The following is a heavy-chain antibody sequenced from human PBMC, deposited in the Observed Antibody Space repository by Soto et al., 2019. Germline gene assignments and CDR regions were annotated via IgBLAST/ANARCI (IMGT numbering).Heavy chain of an antibody. Sequence: ASVKVSSKASGYTFYSHSISWVRQAPGQGLEWMGRISADNINTKYAQKFRGRVTITTDTSTSTVYMELRNLRSDDTAVYYCARCIQEDYYYGMDVWGQGTTVTVSS. CDR2: ISADNINT. J-gene: IGHJ6*02. CDR1: GYTFYSHS. CDR3: ARCIQEDYYYGMDV. V-gene: IGHV1-18*01. D-gene: IGHD5-18*01.